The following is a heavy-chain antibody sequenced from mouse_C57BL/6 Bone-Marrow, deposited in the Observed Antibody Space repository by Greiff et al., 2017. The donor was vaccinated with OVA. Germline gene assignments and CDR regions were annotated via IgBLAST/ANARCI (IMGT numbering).Heavy chain of an antibody. V-gene: IGHV1-15*01. CDR3: TRRRIAPITTVVADYFDY. D-gene: IGHD1-1*01. CDR1: GYTFTDYE. Sequence: VQLQQSGAELVRPGASVTLSCKASGYTFTDYEMHWVKQTPVHGLEWIGAIDPETGGTAYNQKFKGKAILTADKSSSTAYMELRSLTSEDSAVYDCTRRRIAPITTVVADYFDYWGQGTTLTVSS. J-gene: IGHJ2*01. CDR2: IDPETGGT.